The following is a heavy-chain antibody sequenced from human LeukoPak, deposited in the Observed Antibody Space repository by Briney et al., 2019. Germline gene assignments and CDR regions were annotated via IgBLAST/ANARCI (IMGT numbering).Heavy chain of an antibody. CDR2: VNGGGNT. D-gene: IGHD4-17*01. CDR1: GFTFSTYT. J-gene: IGHJ4*02. V-gene: IGHV3-23*01. Sequence: QPGGSLRLSCAASGFTFSTYTLSWVRQAPGKGLEWVSAVNGGGNTWYAGSAKGRFTISRDNSKNTLYLQMNSLRAEDTAIYYCAKERQAGDYFTSDYWGLGTLVTVSS. CDR3: AKERQAGDYFTSDY.